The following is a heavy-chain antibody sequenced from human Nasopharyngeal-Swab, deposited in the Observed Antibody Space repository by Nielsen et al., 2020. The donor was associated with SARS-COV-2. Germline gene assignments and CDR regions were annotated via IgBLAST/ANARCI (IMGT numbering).Heavy chain of an antibody. CDR3: ARGLTAVAGTLYY. CDR2: IYYSGST. V-gene: IGHV4-61*01. J-gene: IGHJ4*02. CDR1: GGSISSSSYY. D-gene: IGHD6-19*01. Sequence: SETLSLTCTVSGGSISSSSYYWSWIRQPPGKGLEWIGYIYYSGSTNYNPSLKSRVTISVDTSKNQFSLKLSSVTAADTAVYYCARGLTAVAGTLYYWGQGTLVTVSS.